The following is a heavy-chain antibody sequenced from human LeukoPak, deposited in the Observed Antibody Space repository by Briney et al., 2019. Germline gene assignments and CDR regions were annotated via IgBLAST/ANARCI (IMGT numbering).Heavy chain of an antibody. CDR3: AGGTPTYSSGWYWFDP. J-gene: IGHJ5*02. CDR2: IRYDGSSK. D-gene: IGHD6-19*01. CDR1: GFTFSSYG. Sequence: GGSLRLSCAASGFTFSSYGMHWVRQAPGKGLEWVAFIRYDGSSKYYADSVKGRFTISRDNSKNTLYLQMNSLRAEDTAVYYCAGGTPTYSSGWYWFDPWGQGTLVTVSS. V-gene: IGHV3-30*02.